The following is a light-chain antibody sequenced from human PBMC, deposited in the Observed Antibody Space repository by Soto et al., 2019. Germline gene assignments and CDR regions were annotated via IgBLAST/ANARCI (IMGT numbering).Light chain of an antibody. V-gene: IGLV2-8*01. CDR3: SSHAGNNNYV. CDR1: SSDVGGQNY. J-gene: IGLJ1*01. Sequence: QSALTQPPSASGSPGQSVAISCTGTSSDVGGQNYVSWYQQHPGKAPKLIIYAVTERPSGVPDRFSGSKSGNTASLTVSELQTEDEADYYCSSHAGNNNYVFGTGTKVTVL. CDR2: AVT.